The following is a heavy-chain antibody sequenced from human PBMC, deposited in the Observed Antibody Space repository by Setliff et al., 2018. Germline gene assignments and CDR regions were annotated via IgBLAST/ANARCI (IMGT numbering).Heavy chain of an antibody. CDR1: GGSISSANYY. J-gene: IGHJ4*02. Sequence: SETLSLTCTVSGGSISSANYYWTWIRQPAGKGLEWIGYIYSSGSTKYNPSLKSRVTISLDTSKKQFSLKLTSVIVADTAMYYCAKEHMAVTGAFDDWGPGTLVTVSS. V-gene: IGHV4-61*09. CDR3: AKEHMAVTGAFDD. D-gene: IGHD6-19*01. CDR2: IYSSGST.